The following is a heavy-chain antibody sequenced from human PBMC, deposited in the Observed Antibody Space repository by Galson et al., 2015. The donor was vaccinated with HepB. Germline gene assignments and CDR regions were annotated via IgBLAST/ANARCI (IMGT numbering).Heavy chain of an antibody. CDR2: IYPGDSDT. CDR1: GYSFTSYW. Sequence: QSGAEVKKPGESLKISCKGSGYSFTSYWIGWVRQMPGKGLEWMGIIYPGDSDTRYSPSFQGQVTISADKSISTAYLQWSSLKASDTAMYYCARPPMYSSGWRYFDYWGQGTLVTVSS. V-gene: IGHV5-51*03. D-gene: IGHD6-19*01. CDR3: ARPPMYSSGWRYFDY. J-gene: IGHJ4*02.